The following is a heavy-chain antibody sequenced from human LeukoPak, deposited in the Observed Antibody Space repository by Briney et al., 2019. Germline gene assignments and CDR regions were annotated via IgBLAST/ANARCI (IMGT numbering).Heavy chain of an antibody. D-gene: IGHD2-8*02. CDR3: ATLPHTEFHY. V-gene: IGHV5-51*01. CDR2: IHPDDSDT. J-gene: IGHJ4*02. CDR1: GYSFTSYW. Sequence: GESLKISCKGSGYSFTSYWIGWVRQMPGKGLEWMGIIHPDDSDTRYSPSFQGQVTISADKSISTSYLQWSSLKASDTAMYYCATLPHTEFHYWGQGTLVTVSS.